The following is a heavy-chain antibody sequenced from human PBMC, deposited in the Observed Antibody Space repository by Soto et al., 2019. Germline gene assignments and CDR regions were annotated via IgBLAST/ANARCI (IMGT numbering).Heavy chain of an antibody. CDR2: IIPIYGTT. CDR3: ARDLGGCSAGSCRYNWFDP. CDR1: GDTFSSHA. J-gene: IGHJ5*02. Sequence: SVKVSCKTSGDTFSSHAISWVRQAPGQGLEWTGGIIPIYGTTNYAQNFQDRVTITADASTSTAYMELGSLRSDDTAVYYCARDLGGCSAGSCRYNWFDPWGQGTLVTVSS. V-gene: IGHV1-69*13. D-gene: IGHD2-15*01.